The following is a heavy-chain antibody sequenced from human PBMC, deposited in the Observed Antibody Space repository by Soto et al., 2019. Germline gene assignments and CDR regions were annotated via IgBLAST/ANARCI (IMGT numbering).Heavy chain of an antibody. CDR2: MSPNSGAT. V-gene: IGHV1-8*01. Sequence: QVQLVQSGAEVTKPGASVKVSCRASGYTFTTYDINWVRQATGQGLEWMGWMSPNSGATGYAQKFQDRVTMTRDTSISTAYMELSKLRSEDTAIYYCARGVDAGVDVWGPGTTVTVSS. J-gene: IGHJ6*02. CDR3: ARGVDAGVDV. D-gene: IGHD3-10*01. CDR1: GYTFTTYD.